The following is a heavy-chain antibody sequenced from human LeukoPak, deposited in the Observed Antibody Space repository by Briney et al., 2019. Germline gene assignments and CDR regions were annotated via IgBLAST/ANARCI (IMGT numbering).Heavy chain of an antibody. CDR2: IYYSGST. D-gene: IGHD5-12*01. CDR3: ASIRGLRSYFDY. J-gene: IGHJ4*02. CDR1: GGSISSYY. Sequence: SETLSLTCTVSGGSISSYYWSWIRQPPGKGLEWIGYIYYSGSTNYNPSLKSRVTISVDTSKNQFSLKLSSVTAADTAVYYCASIRGLRSYFDYWGQGTLVTVSS. V-gene: IGHV4-59*08.